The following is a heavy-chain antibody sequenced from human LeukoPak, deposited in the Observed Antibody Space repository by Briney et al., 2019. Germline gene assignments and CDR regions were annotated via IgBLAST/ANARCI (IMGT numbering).Heavy chain of an antibody. CDR3: ARATERKGLRFLEWLPSN. Sequence: SETLSLTCTVSGGSISSYYWSWIRQPADKGLEWIGRIYTSGSTNYNPSLKSRVTISVDTSKNQFSLKLSSVTTADTAVYYCARATERKGLRFLEWLPSNWGQGTLVTVSS. V-gene: IGHV4-4*07. D-gene: IGHD3-3*01. J-gene: IGHJ4*02. CDR2: IYTSGST. CDR1: GGSISSYY.